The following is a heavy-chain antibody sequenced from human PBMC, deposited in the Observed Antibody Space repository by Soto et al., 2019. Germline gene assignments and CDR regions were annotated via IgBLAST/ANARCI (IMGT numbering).Heavy chain of an antibody. CDR1: GFTFSSYA. V-gene: IGHV3-23*01. Sequence: GGSLRLSCAASGFTFSSYAMSWVRQSPGEGLEWVSSVNDSGDRTYYADSVKGRFTISRDNSKNTLYLQMNILRAEDTALYYCVRDPQSSGWSYNWYDPWGQGTRVTVSS. D-gene: IGHD6-19*01. J-gene: IGHJ5*02. CDR2: VNDSGDRT. CDR3: VRDPQSSGWSYNWYDP.